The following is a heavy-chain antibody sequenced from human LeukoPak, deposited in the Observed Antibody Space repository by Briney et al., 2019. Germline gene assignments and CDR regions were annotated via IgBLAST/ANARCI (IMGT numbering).Heavy chain of an antibody. CDR2: IYPGVSDT. CDR3: ARQNDFRLDY. D-gene: IGHD3-3*01. J-gene: IGHJ4*02. Sequence: GESLKISCKGSGYTFSSYWIGWVRQMPGKGLEWMGIIYPGVSDTRYSPSLQGQVTISVDTSIGTAYLQWSSLRASDTAIYYCARQNDFRLDYWGQGTLVTVSS. V-gene: IGHV5-51*01. CDR1: GYTFSSYW.